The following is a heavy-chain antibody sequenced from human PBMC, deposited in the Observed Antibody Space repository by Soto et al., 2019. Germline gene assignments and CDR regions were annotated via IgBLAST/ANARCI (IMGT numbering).Heavy chain of an antibody. J-gene: IGHJ6*02. CDR2: ISSSGSTI. CDR3: ARRVATDYYYYGMDV. Sequence: PGGSLRLSCAASGFTFSDYYMSWIRQAPGKGLEWVSYISSSGSTIYYADSVKGRFTISRDNAKNSLYLQMNSLRAEDTAVYHCARRVATDYYYYGMDVWGQGTTVTVSS. D-gene: IGHD5-12*01. V-gene: IGHV3-11*01. CDR1: GFTFSDYY.